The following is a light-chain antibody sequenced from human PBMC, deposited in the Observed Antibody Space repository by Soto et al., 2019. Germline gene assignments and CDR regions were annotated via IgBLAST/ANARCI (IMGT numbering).Light chain of an antibody. Sequence: LTQPASVSGSPGQSITTSCTGTSSDVGGYNYVSWYQQHPGKAPKLMIYEVSNRPSGVSSRFSGSKSGNTASLTISGLQAEDEADYYCSSYTSSSTLFGTGTKVTVL. CDR1: SSDVGGYNY. CDR3: SSYTSSSTL. V-gene: IGLV2-14*01. J-gene: IGLJ1*01. CDR2: EVS.